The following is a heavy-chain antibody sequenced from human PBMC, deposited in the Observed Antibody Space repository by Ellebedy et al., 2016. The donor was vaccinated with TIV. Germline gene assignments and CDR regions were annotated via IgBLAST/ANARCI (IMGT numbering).Heavy chain of an antibody. CDR3: ASIPHYGDSGP. V-gene: IGHV1-2*02. J-gene: IGHJ5*02. Sequence: AASVKVSCKASGYTFTGYYMHWARQAPGQGLEWMGWINPNSGGTNYAQKFQGRVTMTRDTSTSTAYMELSRLRSDDTAVYYCASIPHYGDSGPWGQGTLVTVSS. D-gene: IGHD4-17*01. CDR2: INPNSGGT. CDR1: GYTFTGYY.